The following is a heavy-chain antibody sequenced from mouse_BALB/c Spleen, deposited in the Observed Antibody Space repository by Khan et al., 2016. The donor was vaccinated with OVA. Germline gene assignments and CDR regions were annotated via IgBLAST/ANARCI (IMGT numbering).Heavy chain of an antibody. Sequence: QMQLEESGPGLAAPSQSLSITCTISGFSLTNYGVHWVRQPPGKGLEWLVVIWSDGTTTYNSALKSRLTITKDNSQSQAFLKMNSLQTDDTAIYFCARQPYYHYNIMNYWGQGTSVTVSS. J-gene: IGHJ4*01. CDR3: ARQPYYHYNIMNY. D-gene: IGHD2-10*01. CDR1: GFSLTNYG. V-gene: IGHV2-6-1*01. CDR2: IWSDGTT.